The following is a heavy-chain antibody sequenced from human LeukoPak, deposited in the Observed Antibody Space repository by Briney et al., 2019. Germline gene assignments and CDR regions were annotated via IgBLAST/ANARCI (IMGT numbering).Heavy chain of an antibody. D-gene: IGHD3-3*01. V-gene: IGHV4-30-4*08. CDR1: GGSISSGDYY. Sequence: SQTLSLTRTVSGGSISSGDYYWSWIRQPPGKGLEWIGYIYYSGSTYYNPSLKSRVTISVDTSKNQFSLKLSSVTAADTAVYYCARHAQDFWSGYHHYYFDYWGQGTLVTVSS. J-gene: IGHJ4*02. CDR3: ARHAQDFWSGYHHYYFDY. CDR2: IYYSGST.